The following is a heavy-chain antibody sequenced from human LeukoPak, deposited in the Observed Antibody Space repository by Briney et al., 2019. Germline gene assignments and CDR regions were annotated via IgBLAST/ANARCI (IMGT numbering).Heavy chain of an antibody. D-gene: IGHD5-12*01. Sequence: SETLSLTCAVYGGSFSGYYWSWIRQPPGKGLEWIGEINHSGSTNYNPSLKSRVTISVDTSKNQFSLKLSSVTAADTAVYYCAGGIVATTSDYGMDVWGQGTTVTVSS. CDR3: AGGIVATTSDYGMDV. V-gene: IGHV4-34*01. J-gene: IGHJ6*02. CDR2: INHSGST. CDR1: GGSFSGYY.